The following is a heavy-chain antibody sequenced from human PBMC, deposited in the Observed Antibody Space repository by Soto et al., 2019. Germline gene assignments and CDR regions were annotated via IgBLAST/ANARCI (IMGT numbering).Heavy chain of an antibody. D-gene: IGHD2-21*02. V-gene: IGHV3-74*03. Sequence: GSLRLSCGASGFDFNNYWMHLVRQDPGKGLVWVSRINGDGSDIKYADSVKGRFTISRDNAKNTVYLQMNSLRAEDTAVYYCTRSIVGVTPQAYGARGTLDPVSS. CDR2: INGDGSDI. J-gene: IGHJ4*02. CDR3: TRSIVGVTPQAY. CDR1: GFDFNNYW.